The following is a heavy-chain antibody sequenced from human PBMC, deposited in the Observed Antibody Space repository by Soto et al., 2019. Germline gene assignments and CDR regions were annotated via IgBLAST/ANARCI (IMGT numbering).Heavy chain of an antibody. D-gene: IGHD1-26*01. V-gene: IGHV1-2*04. CDR3: ARWVGASNWFVP. Sequence: ASVKVSCKASGYTFTGYHIHWVRQAPGQGLEWMGWINTNTGGTSYAQKFQGWVTMTRDTSINTAYMELSRLRSDDTAVYYCARWVGASNWFVPWGQGSLVTVSS. CDR2: INTNTGGT. CDR1: GYTFTGYH. J-gene: IGHJ5*02.